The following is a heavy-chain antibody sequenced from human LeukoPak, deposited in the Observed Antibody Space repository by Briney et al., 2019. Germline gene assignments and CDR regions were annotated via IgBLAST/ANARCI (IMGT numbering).Heavy chain of an antibody. CDR3: ARDRLMYSGSYPFDY. CDR2: ISSSSSYI. V-gene: IGHV3-21*01. J-gene: IGHJ4*02. D-gene: IGHD1-26*01. CDR1: GFTFSSYT. Sequence: GGSLRLSCAASGFTFSSYTMNWVRQAPGKGLEWVSSISSSSSYIYYADSVKGRFTISRDNAKNSLYLQMNSLRAEDTAIYYCARDRLMYSGSYPFDYWGQGTLVTVSS.